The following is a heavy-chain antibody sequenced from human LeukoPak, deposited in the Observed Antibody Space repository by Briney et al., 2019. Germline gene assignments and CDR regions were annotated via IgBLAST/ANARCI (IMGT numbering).Heavy chain of an antibody. CDR3: ATDFGDSSGWYRF. V-gene: IGHV4-39*07. D-gene: IGHD6-19*01. CDR1: GGSISSSSYH. J-gene: IGHJ4*02. Sequence: SETLSLTCTVSGGSISSSSYHWGWIRQPPGKGLEWIGTIYYSGSTYYNPSLKSRVSISVDTSKNQFSLEVTSVTAADTAVYYCATDFGDSSGWYRFWGQGTLVAVSS. CDR2: IYYSGST.